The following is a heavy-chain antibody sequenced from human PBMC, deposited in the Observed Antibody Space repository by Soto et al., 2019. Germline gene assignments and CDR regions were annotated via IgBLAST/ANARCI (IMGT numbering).Heavy chain of an antibody. CDR3: ASRDPGTSVDY. Sequence: TLSLTCAVSGGSFTSNNWCTWVRQPPGQGLEWIGEIYRTGSTNYNPSLKSRVTISLDKSENQFSLKVTSLTAADTAVYYCASRDPGTSVDYWGQGTLVTVSS. CDR2: IYRTGST. D-gene: IGHD1-7*01. V-gene: IGHV4-4*02. J-gene: IGHJ4*02. CDR1: GGSFTSNNW.